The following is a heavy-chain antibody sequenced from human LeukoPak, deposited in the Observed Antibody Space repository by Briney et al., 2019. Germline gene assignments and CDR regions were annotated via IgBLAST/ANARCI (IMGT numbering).Heavy chain of an antibody. CDR1: GITFSSYS. CDR2: ISSSSSTI. CDR3: ARGYSSSWYNWFDP. J-gene: IGHJ5*02. Sequence: TGGSLRLSCAASGITFSSYSMNLVRQAPGKGLEWVSYISSSSSTIYYADSVKGRFTISRDNAKNSLYLQMNSLRDEDTAVYYCARGYSSSWYNWFDPWGQGTLVTVSS. D-gene: IGHD6-13*01. V-gene: IGHV3-48*02.